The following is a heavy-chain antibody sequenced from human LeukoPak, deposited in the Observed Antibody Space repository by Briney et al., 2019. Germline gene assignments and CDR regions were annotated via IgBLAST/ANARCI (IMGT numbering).Heavy chain of an antibody. CDR1: GFIFSSYG. Sequence: GGSLRLSCAASGFIFSSYGMHWVRQAPDKGLEWVAFIRYDGSRKYYADSVKGRFTISRDNSKNTLYLQMGSLRADDVAVYYCARAKAVAGTGGDNWFDPWGQGTLVTVSS. D-gene: IGHD6-19*01. V-gene: IGHV3-30*02. CDR3: ARAKAVAGTGGDNWFDP. J-gene: IGHJ5*02. CDR2: IRYDGSRK.